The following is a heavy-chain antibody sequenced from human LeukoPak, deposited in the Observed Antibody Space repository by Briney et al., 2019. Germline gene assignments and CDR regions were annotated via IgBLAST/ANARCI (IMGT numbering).Heavy chain of an antibody. CDR3: ARDGDAVFDY. D-gene: IGHD5-24*01. CDR1: GGSFSGYY. J-gene: IGHJ4*02. Sequence: SETLSLTCAVYGGSFSGYYWSWIRQPPGKGLEWIGEINHSGSTNYNPSLKSRVTISVDTSKNQFSLKLSSVTAADTAVYYCARDGDAVFDYWGQGTLVTVSS. V-gene: IGHV4-34*01. CDR2: INHSGST.